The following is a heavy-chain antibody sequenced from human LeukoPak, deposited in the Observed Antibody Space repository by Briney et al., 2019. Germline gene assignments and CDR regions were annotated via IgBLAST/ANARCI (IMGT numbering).Heavy chain of an antibody. D-gene: IGHD3-10*01. V-gene: IGHV3-23*01. Sequence: GGSLRLSCAASGFTFSSYAMSWVRQAPGKGLEWVSAISGSGGSTYYADSVKGRFTISRDNSKNTLYLQMNSLRAEDTAVYYCAKDRLSLLYGSGSCDYWGQGTLVTVSS. CDR2: ISGSGGST. CDR3: AKDRLSLLYGSGSCDY. J-gene: IGHJ4*02. CDR1: GFTFSSYA.